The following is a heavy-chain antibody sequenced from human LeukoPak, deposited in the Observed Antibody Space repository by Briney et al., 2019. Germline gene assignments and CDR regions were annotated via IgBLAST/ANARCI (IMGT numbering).Heavy chain of an antibody. Sequence: PGGSLRLSCADSGFTFSRYSMNWVRQAPGKGLEWVSSVSSGSSHIFYADSVKGQFTISRDNAKNSLYLQMNSLRAEDTAVYYCARGGAGATRDDTFDIWGQGTMVTVSS. V-gene: IGHV3-21*01. D-gene: IGHD1-26*01. CDR3: ARGGAGATRDDTFDI. CDR1: GFTFSRYS. CDR2: VSSGSSHI. J-gene: IGHJ3*02.